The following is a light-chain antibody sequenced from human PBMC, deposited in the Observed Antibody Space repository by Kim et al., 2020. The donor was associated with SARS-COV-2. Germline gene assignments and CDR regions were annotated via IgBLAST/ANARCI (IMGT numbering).Light chain of an antibody. J-gene: IGKJ4*01. V-gene: IGKV1-9*01. Sequence: ASVGDRVTITCRASQGISSYLAWYQQKPGKAPKVLIYGASTLQGGVPLRFSGSASGTEFTLTISSLQPEDFATYYCQRLDNYPLTFGGGTKVDIK. CDR3: QRLDNYPLT. CDR1: QGISSY. CDR2: GAS.